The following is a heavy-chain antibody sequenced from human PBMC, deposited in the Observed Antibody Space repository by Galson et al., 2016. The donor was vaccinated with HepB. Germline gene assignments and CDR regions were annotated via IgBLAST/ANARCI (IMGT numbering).Heavy chain of an antibody. Sequence: TLSLTCTVSGDSISSGGYYWSWTRQHPGKGLEWIGYIYYSGSTYYNPSLKSRVTISVDTSKNQFSLRLSSVTAADTAVYYCARAPEWFRANWFDPWGQGTLVTVSS. V-gene: IGHV4-31*03. CDR1: GDSISSGGYY. J-gene: IGHJ5*02. CDR2: IYYSGST. D-gene: IGHD3-10*01. CDR3: ARAPEWFRANWFDP.